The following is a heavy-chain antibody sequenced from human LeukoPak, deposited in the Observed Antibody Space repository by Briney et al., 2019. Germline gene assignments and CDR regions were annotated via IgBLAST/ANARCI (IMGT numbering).Heavy chain of an antibody. CDR2: IYYSGST. Sequence: SETLSLTCTVSGGSISSYYWSWIRQPPGKGLEWIGYIYYSGSTNHNPSLKSRVTISVDTPKNQISLKLSSVTAADTAVYYCARVGYCSSTSCLDYWGQGTLVTVSS. D-gene: IGHD2-2*01. V-gene: IGHV4-59*08. CDR1: GGSISSYY. CDR3: ARVGYCSSTSCLDY. J-gene: IGHJ4*02.